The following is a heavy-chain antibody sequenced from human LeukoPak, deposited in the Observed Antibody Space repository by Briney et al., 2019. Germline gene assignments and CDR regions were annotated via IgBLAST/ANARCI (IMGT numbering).Heavy chain of an antibody. Sequence: PGGSLRLPCATSGFTFSDYGVHWVRRPPGRGLEWVAVIWYDGSNKYYADSVKGRFTISRDNSKNTLYLQMSSLRPEDTAVYYCVNQISGWVYWGQGTLVTVSS. D-gene: IGHD6-19*01. CDR1: GFTFSDYG. J-gene: IGHJ4*02. CDR3: VNQISGWVY. V-gene: IGHV3-30*02. CDR2: IWYDGSNK.